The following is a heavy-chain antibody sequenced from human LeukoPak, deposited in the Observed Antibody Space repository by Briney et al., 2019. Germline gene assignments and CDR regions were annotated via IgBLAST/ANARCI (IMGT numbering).Heavy chain of an antibody. D-gene: IGHD3-10*01. CDR3: ATALYGSGSYRLTPGYYYYGMDV. CDR1: GYTLTELS. J-gene: IGHJ6*02. Sequence: GASVKVSCKVSGYTLTELSMHWVRQAHGKGLEWMGGFDPEDGETIYAQKFQGRVTMTEDTSTDTAYMELSSLRSEDTAVYYCATALYGSGSYRLTPGYYYYGMDVWGQGTTVTVSS. CDR2: FDPEDGET. V-gene: IGHV1-24*01.